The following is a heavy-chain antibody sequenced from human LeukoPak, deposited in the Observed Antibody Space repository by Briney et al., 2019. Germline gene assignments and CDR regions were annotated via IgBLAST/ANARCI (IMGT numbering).Heavy chain of an antibody. CDR3: AKDEYCSSTSCYGSWDTMVRGEY. J-gene: IGHJ4*02. D-gene: IGHD2-2*01. Sequence: GRSLRLSCAASGFTFSSYGMHWVRQAPGKGLEWVAVISYDGSNKYYADSVKGRFTISRDNSKNTPCLQMNSLRAEDTAVYYCAKDEYCSSTSCYGSWDTMVRGEYWGQGTLVTVSS. V-gene: IGHV3-30*18. CDR1: GFTFSSYG. CDR2: ISYDGSNK.